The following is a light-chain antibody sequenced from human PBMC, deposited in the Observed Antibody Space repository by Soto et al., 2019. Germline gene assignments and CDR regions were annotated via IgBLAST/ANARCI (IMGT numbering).Light chain of an antibody. V-gene: IGKV3-15*01. J-gene: IGKJ2*01. CDR1: QSVASN. CDR3: QQYHNWPPQYT. Sequence: EIVMTQSPASLSVSPGDGATLSCRASQSVASNVAWYQQKPGQRPRLLIHGASTRAVGVPARFSGSGSGTDFTLTISSLQSEDFAVYYCQQYHNWPPQYTFGQGTKVQIK. CDR2: GAS.